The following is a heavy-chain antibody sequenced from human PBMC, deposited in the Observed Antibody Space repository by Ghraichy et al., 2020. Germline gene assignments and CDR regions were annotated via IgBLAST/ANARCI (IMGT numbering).Heavy chain of an antibody. CDR2: IYSGGTT. V-gene: IGHV3-53*01. CDR1: GFTVSSDY. D-gene: IGHD3-10*01. J-gene: IGHJ6*02. Sequence: LSLTCAASGFTVSSDYMNWVRQAPGKGLEWVSVIYSGGTTKYADSVKGRFTISRDNSKNTLYLQLNSLRAEDTAVYYCARDRRVYGMDVWGQGTTVTVSS. CDR3: ARDRRVYGMDV.